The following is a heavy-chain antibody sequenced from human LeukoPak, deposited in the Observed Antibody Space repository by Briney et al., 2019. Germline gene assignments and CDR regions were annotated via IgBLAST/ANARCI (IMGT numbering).Heavy chain of an antibody. CDR3: AHSVTTYYFDY. V-gene: IGHV2-5*02. D-gene: IGHD1-14*01. CDR2: IYWDDDK. CDR1: WLSLSPSAVG. J-gene: IGHJ4*02. Sequence: ESGPTLVKPTQALALTFTISWLSLSPSAVGVGWVCQPPGKALGWLTLIYWDDDKRYSPSLKSRLTITKDTSKNQVVLTMTNMDPVDTATYYCAHSVTTYYFDYWGQGSLVTVSS.